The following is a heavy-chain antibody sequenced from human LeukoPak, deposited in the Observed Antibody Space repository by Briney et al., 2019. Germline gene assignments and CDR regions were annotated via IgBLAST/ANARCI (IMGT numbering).Heavy chain of an antibody. V-gene: IGHV3-21*01. D-gene: IGHD2-15*01. CDR2: ISSSSSYI. CDR3: AGEAMAATWFDP. J-gene: IGHJ5*01. Sequence: GSLRLSCAASGFTFSSYSMNWVRQAPGKGLEWVSSISSSSSYIYYADSVKGRFTISRDNAKNSLYLQMNSLRAEDTAVYYCAGEAMAATWFDPWGQGTLVTVSS. CDR1: GFTFSSYS.